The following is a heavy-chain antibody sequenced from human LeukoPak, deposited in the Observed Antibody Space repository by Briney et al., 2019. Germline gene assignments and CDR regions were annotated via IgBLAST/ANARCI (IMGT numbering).Heavy chain of an antibody. J-gene: IGHJ4*02. D-gene: IGHD3-3*01. Sequence: PSETLSLTCTVSGGSISSYYWSWIRQPPGKGLEWIGYVYYTGSTNYNPSLKSRVTISVDTSKNQFSLKLRSVTAADTAVYYCARALFRRSFLDYWGQGTLVTVSS. CDR2: VYYTGST. CDR1: GGSISSYY. CDR3: ARALFRRSFLDY. V-gene: IGHV4-59*01.